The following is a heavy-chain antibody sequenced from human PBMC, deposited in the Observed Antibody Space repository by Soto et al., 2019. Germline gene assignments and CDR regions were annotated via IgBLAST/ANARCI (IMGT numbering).Heavy chain of an antibody. J-gene: IGHJ6*03. V-gene: IGHV3-64*01. CDR2: ISSYGGNI. Sequence: EVQLVESGGGLXXPGDSXXLSCAASGFXXXXXGFHXXXQAPGKALEYISAISSYGGNIYYANSVKGRFTISRDNSKNTLYLQMGSLRTEDMGVYYCARDVGSGNYYKGVYYYYYMDVWGKGTTVTVSS. CDR3: ARDVGSGNYYKGVYYYYYMDV. D-gene: IGHD3-10*01. CDR1: GFXXXXXG.